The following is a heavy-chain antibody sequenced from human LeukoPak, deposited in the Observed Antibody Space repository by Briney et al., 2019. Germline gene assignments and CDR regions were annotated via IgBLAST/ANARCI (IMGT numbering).Heavy chain of an antibody. D-gene: IGHD3-22*01. J-gene: IGHJ4*02. V-gene: IGHV1-18*01. CDR3: ARDYYDSSGGDYFDY. CDR1: GYTFTSYG. Sequence: ASVKVSCKASGYTFTSYGISWVRQAPGQGLEWVGWISAYNGNTNYAQKLQGRATMTTDTSTSTAYMELRSLRSDDTAVYYCARDYYDSSGGDYFDYWGQGTLVTVSS. CDR2: ISAYNGNT.